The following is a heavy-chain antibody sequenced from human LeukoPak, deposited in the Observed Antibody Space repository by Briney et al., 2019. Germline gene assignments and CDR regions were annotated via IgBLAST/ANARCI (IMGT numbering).Heavy chain of an antibody. V-gene: IGHV1-2*02. CDR3: ARDCSVVVAATATYWFDP. D-gene: IGHD2-15*01. CDR2: INPNSGGT. CDR1: GYTFTGYY. Sequence: ASVKVSCKASGYTFTGYYMHWVRQAPGQGLEWMGWINPNSGGTNYAQKFQGRVTMTRDTSISTAYMELSRLRSDDTAVYYCARDCSVVVAATATYWFDPWGQGTLVTVSS. J-gene: IGHJ5*02.